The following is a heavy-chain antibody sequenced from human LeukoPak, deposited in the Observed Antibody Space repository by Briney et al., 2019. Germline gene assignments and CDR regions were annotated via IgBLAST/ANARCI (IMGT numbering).Heavy chain of an antibody. CDR3: AKHSSSWHYFDY. CDR2: ISSSSFTI. Sequence: GGSLRLSCAASGFTFSSNSMNWVRQAPGKGLEWVSYISSSSFTIYYADSVKGRFTISRDNSKNTLFLQMDSLRADDTAVYYCAKHSSSWHYFDYWGQGTLVTVSS. CDR1: GFTFSSNS. D-gene: IGHD6-13*01. J-gene: IGHJ4*02. V-gene: IGHV3-48*01.